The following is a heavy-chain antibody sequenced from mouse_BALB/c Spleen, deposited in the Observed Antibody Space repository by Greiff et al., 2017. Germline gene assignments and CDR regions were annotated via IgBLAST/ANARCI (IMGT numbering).Heavy chain of an antibody. CDR1: GYTFTSYV. CDR3: ARRTYYGNFDY. Sequence: VQLKESGPELVKPGASVKMSCKASGYTFTSYVMHWVKQKPGQGLEWIGYINPYNDGTKYNEKFKGKATLTSDKSSSTAYMELSSLTSEDSAVYYCARRTYYGNFDYWGQGTTLTVSS. D-gene: IGHD2-10*01. CDR2: INPYNDGT. J-gene: IGHJ2*01. V-gene: IGHV1-14*01.